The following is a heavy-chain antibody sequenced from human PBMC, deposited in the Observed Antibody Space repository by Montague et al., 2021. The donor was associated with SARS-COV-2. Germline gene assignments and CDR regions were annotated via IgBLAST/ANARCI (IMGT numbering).Heavy chain of an antibody. D-gene: IGHD6-13*01. J-gene: IGHJ2*01. V-gene: IGHV4-31*03. CDR2: IYYSGST. CDR3: ARAQWGQQLATWYFDL. CDR1: GGSISSGGYY. Sequence: TLSLTCTVSGGSISSGGYYWSWIRQHPGKGLEWIGYIYYSGSTYYNPSLKSRVTISVDTSKNQFSLKLGSVTAADTAVYYCARAQWGQQLATWYFDLWGRGTLVTVSS.